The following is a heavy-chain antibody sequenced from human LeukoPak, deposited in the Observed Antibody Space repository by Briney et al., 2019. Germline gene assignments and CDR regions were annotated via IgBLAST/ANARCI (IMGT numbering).Heavy chain of an antibody. V-gene: IGHV4-34*01. Sequence: SETLSLTCAVYGGSFSGYYWSWIRQPPGKGVEWIGEINNSGSTNYNPSLKSRVSISVDTSKNHFSLKLSSVTAADTAVYYCARGTGSGSYYNVLYYYYYYMDVWGKGTTVTVSS. CDR2: INNSGST. D-gene: IGHD3-10*01. J-gene: IGHJ6*03. CDR1: GGSFSGYY. CDR3: ARGTGSGSYYNVLYYYYYYMDV.